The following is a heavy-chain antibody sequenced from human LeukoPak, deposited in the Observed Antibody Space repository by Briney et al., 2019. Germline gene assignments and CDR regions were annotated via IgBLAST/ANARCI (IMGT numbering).Heavy chain of an antibody. CDR3: ARDLELERNRWNYFES. V-gene: IGHV4-59*01. CDR1: GNSISSFF. D-gene: IGHD1-1*01. Sequence: SETLSLTCTVSGNSISSFFWSWIRQPPGKGLEWIGPLRYSGDPKYNPSLRSRVSLSIDTSKQQFSLRLSSVTAADTAVYYCARDLELERNRWNYFESWGQGALVTVSS. J-gene: IGHJ4*02. CDR2: LRYSGDP.